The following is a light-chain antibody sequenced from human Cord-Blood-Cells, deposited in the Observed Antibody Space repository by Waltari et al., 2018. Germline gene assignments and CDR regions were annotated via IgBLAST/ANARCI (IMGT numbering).Light chain of an antibody. Sequence: ELVLTQSPATLSLSPVESATLSCRASQSVSSSYLAWYQQKPGQAPRLLIYGASSRATGIPDRFSGSGSGTDFTLTISRLEPEDFAVYYCQQYGSSPPRHTFGQGTKLEIK. J-gene: IGKJ2*01. CDR1: QSVSSSY. CDR2: GAS. CDR3: QQYGSSPPRHT. V-gene: IGKV3-20*01.